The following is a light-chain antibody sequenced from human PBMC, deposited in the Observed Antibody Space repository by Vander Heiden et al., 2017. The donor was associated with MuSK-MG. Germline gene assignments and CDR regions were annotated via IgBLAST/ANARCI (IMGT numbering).Light chain of an antibody. V-gene: IGLV2-14*03. CDR3: TPHTTTSAVI. CDR2: DVS. CDR1: SSDVGGYNF. Sequence: SLLVLSPSVAASPVPAITIAYTGTSSDVGGYNFVYWYQQHPGKAPKLMIYDVSNRTSGVSHRFSGSKSDNTASLTISGLQDEDDADYYRTPHTTTSAVIFGGGTKLTVL. J-gene: IGLJ2*01.